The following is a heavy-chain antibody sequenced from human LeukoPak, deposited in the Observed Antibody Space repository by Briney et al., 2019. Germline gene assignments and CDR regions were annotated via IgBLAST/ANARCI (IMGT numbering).Heavy chain of an antibody. V-gene: IGHV3-30*09. Sequence: DSVKGRFAISRDTSTNTLSLQMNCLRAEDTAVYFCARRTGVTRFYSRFSCFLPDYWGQGTLVTVSS. J-gene: IGHJ4*02. CDR3: ARRTGVTRFYSRFSCFLPDY. D-gene: IGHD2-2*01.